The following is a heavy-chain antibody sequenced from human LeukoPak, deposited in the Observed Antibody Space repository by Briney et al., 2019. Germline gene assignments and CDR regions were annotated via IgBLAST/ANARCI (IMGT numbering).Heavy chain of an antibody. J-gene: IGHJ5*02. V-gene: IGHV4-59*01. Sequence: SETLSLTCTVSGDSITTYYWSWIRQSPGKGLEWIGYINYIGSTNYNPSLKNRVTILADISKSQFSLRLRSVTAADTAVYFCARGVTAAGSSWGQGTLVTVSS. CDR3: ARGVTAAGSS. CDR2: INYIGST. D-gene: IGHD6-13*01. CDR1: GDSITTYY.